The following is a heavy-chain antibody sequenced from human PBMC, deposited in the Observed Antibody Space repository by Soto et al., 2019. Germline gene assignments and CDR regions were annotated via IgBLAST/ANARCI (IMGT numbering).Heavy chain of an antibody. D-gene: IGHD3-10*01. CDR2: INAGNGNT. CDR3: ARDFLSSGSYLYYFDY. Sequence: QVQLVQSGAEVKKPGASVKVSCKASGYTFTSYAMHWVRQAPGQRLEWMGWINAGNGNTKYSQKFQGRVTITRDTCASKAYMELSSLRSEDTAVYYCARDFLSSGSYLYYFDYWGQGTLVTVSS. CDR1: GYTFTSYA. V-gene: IGHV1-3*01. J-gene: IGHJ4*02.